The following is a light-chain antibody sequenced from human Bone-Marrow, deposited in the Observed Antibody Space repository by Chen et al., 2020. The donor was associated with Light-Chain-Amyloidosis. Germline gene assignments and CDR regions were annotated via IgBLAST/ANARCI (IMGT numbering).Light chain of an antibody. CDR2: EVS. V-gene: IGLV2-23*02. J-gene: IGLJ2*01. CDR3: CSYAGSNTWGVV. Sequence: QSALTQPASVSGSPGQSIPISCTGTSSDVGSYNLVSWYQQHPGKAPKLMIYEVSKRPSGVSNRFSGSKSGITASLTISGLQAEDEADYYCCSYAGSNTWGVVFGGGTKLTVL. CDR1: SSDVGSYNL.